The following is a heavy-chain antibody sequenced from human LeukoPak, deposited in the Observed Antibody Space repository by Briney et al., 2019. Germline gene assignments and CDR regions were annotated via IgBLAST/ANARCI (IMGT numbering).Heavy chain of an antibody. D-gene: IGHD3-22*01. Sequence: GGSLRLSCAVSGFTVSTKYMSWVRQAPGKGLEWVSVIYSGGSTYYADSVKGRFTISRDNSKNTLFLQMNTLRAEDTAIYYCAKTTTRSYYYDTTGSNYFDPWGQGTLVTVSS. CDR3: AKTTTRSYYYDTTGSNYFDP. CDR2: IYSGGST. V-gene: IGHV3-53*01. CDR1: GFTVSTKY. J-gene: IGHJ5*02.